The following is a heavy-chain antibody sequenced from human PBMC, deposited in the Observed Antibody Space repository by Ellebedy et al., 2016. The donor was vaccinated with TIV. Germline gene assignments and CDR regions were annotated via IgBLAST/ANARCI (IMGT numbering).Heavy chain of an antibody. J-gene: IGHJ5*02. CDR1: GYSFTSYW. D-gene: IGHD1-26*01. Sequence: GESLKISCKGSGYSFTSYWIGWVRQMPGKGLEWMGIIYPGDSDTRYSPSFQGQVTISADKSISTAYLQWSSLKASDTAMYYCARLSGRDMYRVRWEGVDPWGQGTLVTVSS. CDR3: ARLSGRDMYRVRWEGVDP. V-gene: IGHV5-51*01. CDR2: IYPGDSDT.